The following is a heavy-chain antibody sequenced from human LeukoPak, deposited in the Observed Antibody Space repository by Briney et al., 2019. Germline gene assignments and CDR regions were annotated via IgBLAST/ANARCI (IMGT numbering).Heavy chain of an antibody. CDR1: GFTFSSYG. J-gene: IGHJ4*02. CDR3: AKGKSGSYFLVVDY. V-gene: IGHV3-30*18. CDR2: ISYDGSNK. D-gene: IGHD1-26*01. Sequence: GGSLRLSCAASGFTFSSYGMHWVRQAPGKGLEWVAVISYDGSNKYYADSVKGRFTISRDNSKNTLYLLMNSLRAEDTAVYYCAKGKSGSYFLVVDYWGQGSLVTVSS.